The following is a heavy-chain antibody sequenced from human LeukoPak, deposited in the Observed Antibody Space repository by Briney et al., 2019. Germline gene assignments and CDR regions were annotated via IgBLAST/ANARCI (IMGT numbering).Heavy chain of an antibody. CDR3: ARVAAGYSVNYFDY. CDR2: ISGSGSST. V-gene: IGHV3-48*02. J-gene: IGHJ4*02. Sequence: EGSLRLSCAASGFTFSNYAMTWVRQAPGKGLEWVSGISGSGSSTYYADSVKGRFTISRDNVENSLYLQMNSLRDEDTAVYYCARVAAGYSVNYFDYWGQGTLVTVSS. D-gene: IGHD4-23*01. CDR1: GFTFSNYA.